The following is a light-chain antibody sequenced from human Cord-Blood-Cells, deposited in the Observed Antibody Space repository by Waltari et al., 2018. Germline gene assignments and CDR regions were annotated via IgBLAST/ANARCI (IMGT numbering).Light chain of an antibody. CDR3: QQYGSSPS. V-gene: IGKV3-20*01. Sequence: EIVLTQSPGTLSLSQGERATLSCRASQRVSSSYLAWYQPKPGQAPRFLIYGTSSRATGIPDRFSGSGSGTDFTLTISRLEPEDFAVYFCQQYGSSPSFGQGTKLEIK. J-gene: IGKJ2*03. CDR1: QRVSSSY. CDR2: GTS.